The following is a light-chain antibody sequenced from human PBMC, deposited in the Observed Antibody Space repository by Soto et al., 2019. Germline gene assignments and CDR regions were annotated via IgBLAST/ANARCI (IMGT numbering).Light chain of an antibody. J-gene: IGLJ2*01. CDR2: DVS. V-gene: IGLV2-14*03. Sequence: QSALTQPASVSGSXXXSIXXXCTGTSSDVGGYNYVSWYQQHPGKAPKLMIYDVSNRPSGVSNRFSGSKSGNTASLTISGLQAEDEADYYCNSYTSSSTVVFGGGTQLTVL. CDR3: NSYTSSSTVV. CDR1: SSDVGGYNY.